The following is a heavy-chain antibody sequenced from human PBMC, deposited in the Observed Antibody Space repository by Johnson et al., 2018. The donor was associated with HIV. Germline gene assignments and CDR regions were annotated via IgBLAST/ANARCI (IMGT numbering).Heavy chain of an antibody. V-gene: IGHV3-48*01. CDR1: GFTFSSYS. J-gene: IGHJ3*02. CDR3: ARRQGITGTTGESDAFDI. Sequence: VQLVESGGGLVQPGGSLRLSCAASGFTFSSYSMNWVRQAPGKGLEWVSYISSSSSTIYYADSAKGRFTISRDNAKNSLYLQMNRLRAEDTAVYYCARRQGITGTTGESDAFDIWGQGTMVTVSS. D-gene: IGHD1-20*01. CDR2: ISSSSSTI.